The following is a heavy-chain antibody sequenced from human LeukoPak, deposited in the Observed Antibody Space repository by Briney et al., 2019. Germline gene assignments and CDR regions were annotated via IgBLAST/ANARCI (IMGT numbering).Heavy chain of an antibody. D-gene: IGHD6-6*01. CDR1: GFTFSNYS. Sequence: GGSLRLSCAASGFTFSNYSMNWVRQAPGKGLEWVSYISRSSVTTLYADSVKGRFTISRDNAKNSLYLQMNSLRAEDTAVYYCARARGLPFEYSSSSIFVVWGQGALVTVSS. J-gene: IGHJ4*02. CDR2: ISRSSVTT. V-gene: IGHV3-48*04. CDR3: ARARGLPFEYSSSSIFVV.